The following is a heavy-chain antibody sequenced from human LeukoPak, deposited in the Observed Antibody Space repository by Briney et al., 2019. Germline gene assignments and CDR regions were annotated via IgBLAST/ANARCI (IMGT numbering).Heavy chain of an antibody. CDR3: ARLSGITMIVVALDAFDI. V-gene: IGHV1-18*01. CDR1: GYTFTSYD. D-gene: IGHD3-22*01. J-gene: IGHJ3*02. Sequence: ASVKVSCKASGYTFTSYDISWVRQAPGQGLEWMGWISAYNGNTNYAQKLQGRVTMTTDTSTSTAYMELRSLRSDDTAVYYCARLSGITMIVVALDAFDIWGQGTMVTVSS. CDR2: ISAYNGNT.